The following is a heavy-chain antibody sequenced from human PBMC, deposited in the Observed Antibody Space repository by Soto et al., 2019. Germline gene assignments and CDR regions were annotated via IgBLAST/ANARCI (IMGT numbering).Heavy chain of an antibody. J-gene: IGHJ5*02. V-gene: IGHV4-30-2*01. CDR1: GAPITSGAYS. CDR2: IYQSGST. Sequence: QLQLRESGSGLVKPSQTLSLTCTVSGAPITSGAYSWSWIRQPPGKGLEWIGFIYQSGSTHYNPSLNSRVTLSVDRPKNHFSLQLTSLTAADTAVYYCARDMSGCSSSDCYLSGWFDPWGPGTLVTVSS. CDR3: ARDMSGCSSSDCYLSGWFDP. D-gene: IGHD2-21*02.